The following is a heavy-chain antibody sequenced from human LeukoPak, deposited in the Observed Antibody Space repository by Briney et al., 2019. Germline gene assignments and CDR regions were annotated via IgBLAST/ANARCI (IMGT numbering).Heavy chain of an antibody. V-gene: IGHV1-46*01. CDR3: ARGYNYDILTGYYPFDY. D-gene: IGHD3-9*01. J-gene: IGHJ4*02. Sequence: ASVKVSCKASGYTFTSYYMHWVRQAPGQGLEWMGIINPSGGSTSYAQKFQGRVTMTRDTSTSTAYMELSSLRSEDTAVYYCARGYNYDILTGYYPFDYWGQGTLVTVSP. CDR1: GYTFTSYY. CDR2: INPSGGST.